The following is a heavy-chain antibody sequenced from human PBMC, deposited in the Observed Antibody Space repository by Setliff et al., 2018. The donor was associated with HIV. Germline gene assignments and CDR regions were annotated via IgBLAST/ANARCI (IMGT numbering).Heavy chain of an antibody. V-gene: IGHV1-2*02. Sequence: ASVKVSCKASGYTFTNFYLHWVRQAPGQGLEWMGWINPNSLDTNYVQNFQGRVTMTSDTSINTAYMDLSRLRSDDTAVYYCVRFYGFWGAYYGYYFDYWGQGTLVTV. D-gene: IGHD3-3*01. CDR3: VRFYGFWGAYYGYYFDY. CDR1: GYTFTNFY. CDR2: INPNSLDT. J-gene: IGHJ4*02.